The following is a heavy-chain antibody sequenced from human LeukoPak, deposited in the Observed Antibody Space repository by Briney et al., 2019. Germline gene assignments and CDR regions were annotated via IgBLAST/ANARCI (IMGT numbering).Heavy chain of an antibody. CDR1: GCTVGSDY. J-gene: IGHJ5*02. CDR3: ARNWFDP. CDR2: IYSGGST. V-gene: IGHV3-53*05. Sequence: FGRLCCGAAGCTVGSDYMSWIRKAPGKGLEWVSVIYSGGSTYYADSVKGRFTISRDKSKNTVYLQMNSLRFEDTAMYYCARNWFDPWGQGTLVTVSS.